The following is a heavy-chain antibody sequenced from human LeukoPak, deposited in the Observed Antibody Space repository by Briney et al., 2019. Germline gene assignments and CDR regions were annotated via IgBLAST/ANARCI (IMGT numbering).Heavy chain of an antibody. V-gene: IGHV3-23*01. CDR1: GFTFSNFA. J-gene: IGHJ4*02. D-gene: IGHD3-22*01. CDR2: ISGSGLST. Sequence: GGSLRLSCVASGFTFSNFAISWVRQAPGKGLEWVSAISGSGLSTYYADSVKGRFTISRDNSKNTVYLQMNGLSAEDTAVYYCAKRGGFDSSGYYQPPEDYWGQGTLVTVSS. CDR3: AKRGGFDSSGYYQPPEDY.